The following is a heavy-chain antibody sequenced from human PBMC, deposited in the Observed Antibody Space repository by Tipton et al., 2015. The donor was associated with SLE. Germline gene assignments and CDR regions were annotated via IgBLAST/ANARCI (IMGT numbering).Heavy chain of an antibody. J-gene: IGHJ6*02. V-gene: IGHV3-49*04. D-gene: IGHD2-21*01. Sequence: RSLRLSCTSSGFRFADYAMTWVRQRPGRGLEWVGFIRSNTYGGTTKYAASVEGRFTISRDDSKSIVYLQLNSLETEDTGLYYCARGDVASSPSYGMDVWGQGTTVTVSS. CDR3: ARGDVASSPSYGMDV. CDR2: IRSNTYGGTT. CDR1: GFRFADYA.